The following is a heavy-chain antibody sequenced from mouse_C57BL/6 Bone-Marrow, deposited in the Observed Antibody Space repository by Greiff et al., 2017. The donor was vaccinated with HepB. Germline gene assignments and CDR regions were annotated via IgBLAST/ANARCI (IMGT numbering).Heavy chain of an antibody. D-gene: IGHD2-4*01. Sequence: QVQLQQPGAELVKPGASVKLSCKASGYTFTSYWMHWVKQRPGQGLEWIGMIHPNSGSTNYNEKFKSKATLTVDKSSSTAYMQLSSLTSEDSAVYYCARGDYDYGYFDDWGQGTTLTVSS. CDR3: ARGDYDYGYFDD. V-gene: IGHV1-64*01. J-gene: IGHJ2*01. CDR2: IHPNSGST. CDR1: GYTFTSYW.